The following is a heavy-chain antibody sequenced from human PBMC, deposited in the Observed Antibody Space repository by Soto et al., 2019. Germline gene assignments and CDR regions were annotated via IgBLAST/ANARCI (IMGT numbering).Heavy chain of an antibody. D-gene: IGHD6-13*01. V-gene: IGHV4-34*01. J-gene: IGHJ4*02. Sequence: PSETLSLTCSVYGGSFSGHSWTWIRQSPGKGLEWIGDINHSGRVNYSPSLKSRVTISLDTSKNHFSLKFNSLTAADTAVYYCASGTLSTIAAPDSWGQGTLVTVSS. CDR3: ASGTLSTIAAPDS. CDR2: INHSGRV. CDR1: GGSFSGHS.